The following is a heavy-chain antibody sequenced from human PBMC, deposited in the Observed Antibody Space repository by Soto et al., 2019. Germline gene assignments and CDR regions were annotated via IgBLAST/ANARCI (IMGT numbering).Heavy chain of an antibody. V-gene: IGHV4-30-4*01. CDR1: GGSISSGDYY. CDR3: ASYSYGCAFYDY. CDR2: IYYSGST. J-gene: IGHJ4*02. D-gene: IGHD5-18*01. Sequence: PSETLSLTCTVSGGSISSGDYYWSWIRQPPGKGLEWIGYIYYSGSTYYNPSLKSRVTISVDTSKNQFSLKLSSVTAADTAVYYCASYSYGCAFYDYWGQGTLVPVSS.